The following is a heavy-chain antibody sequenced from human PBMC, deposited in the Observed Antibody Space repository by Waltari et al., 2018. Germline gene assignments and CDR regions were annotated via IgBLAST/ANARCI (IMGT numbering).Heavy chain of an antibody. CDR2: VNSDGSGT. Sequence: EVQLVESGGGLVQPGGSLRLSCVASGFTLSSFWLHWVRQAPGKGLVCVSRVNSDGSGTTYADSVKGRFTISRDNAKNTLYLQMNNLRAEDTAVYYCVRGYGRGVTNGDYFEYWGQGTLVTVSS. CDR1: GFTLSSFW. D-gene: IGHD4-17*01. J-gene: IGHJ4*02. CDR3: VRGYGRGVTNGDYFEY. V-gene: IGHV3-74*01.